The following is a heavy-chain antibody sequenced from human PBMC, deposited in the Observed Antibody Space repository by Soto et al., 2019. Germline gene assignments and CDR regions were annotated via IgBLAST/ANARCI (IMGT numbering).Heavy chain of an antibody. CDR2: IYSLGNT. D-gene: IGHD3-22*01. J-gene: IGHJ4*02. CDR1: GGSISSSSYY. V-gene: IGHV4-39*01. Sequence: QMQLQESGPGLVKPSETLSLTCTVSGGSISSSSYYWGWIRQPPGQGLEWLGTIYSLGNTYYNPSLKSRVTISVDKSKSQLFLKLSSVTAPDTAVYYCARQIYDSSGYYCAYWGQGTLVTVSS. CDR3: ARQIYDSSGYYCAY.